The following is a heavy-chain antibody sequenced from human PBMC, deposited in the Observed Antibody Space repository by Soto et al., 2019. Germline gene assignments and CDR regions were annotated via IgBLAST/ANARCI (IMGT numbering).Heavy chain of an antibody. CDR2: ISGDGRTA. Sequence: EVQMVESGGGLVQPGGSLRLSCAASGFTFSSYWMHWVRQAPGEGLVWVSRISGDGRTATYADSVKGRFTISRDNAENTLHLQLTSLRAEDTALCYSVRIRGGSIVTDCMDVWGSATAVTVPS. D-gene: IGHD2-15*01. V-gene: IGHV3-74*01. J-gene: IGHJ6*04. CDR3: VRIRGGSIVTDCMDV. CDR1: GFTFSSYW.